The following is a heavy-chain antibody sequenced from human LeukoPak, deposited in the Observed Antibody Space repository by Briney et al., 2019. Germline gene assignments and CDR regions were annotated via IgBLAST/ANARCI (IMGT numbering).Heavy chain of an antibody. CDR2: ISGNGDRT. D-gene: IGHD2-2*01. CDR1: GFPFSSYD. CDR3: ARGSIVVVSIRDY. Sequence: GGSLRLSCAASGFPFSSYDMHWVRQALGKGLEYVSAISGNGDRTSYANSVKGRFTISRDNSKNTLYLQMGSLRAEDMAVYYCARGSIVVVSIRDYWGQGTLVTVSS. V-gene: IGHV3-64*01. J-gene: IGHJ4*02.